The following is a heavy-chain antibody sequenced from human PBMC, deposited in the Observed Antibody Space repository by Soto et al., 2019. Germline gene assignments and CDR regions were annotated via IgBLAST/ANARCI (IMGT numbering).Heavy chain of an antibody. CDR3: ARVRGGYSYGSPFDY. CDR1: GGTFSSYA. CDR2: IIPIFGTA. D-gene: IGHD5-18*01. V-gene: IGHV1-69*06. J-gene: IGHJ4*02. Sequence: SVKVSCKASGGTFSSYAISWVRQAPGQGLEWMGGIIPIFGTANYAQKFQGRVTITADKSTSTAYMELSSLRSEDTAVYYCARVRGGYSYGSPFDYWGQGTLVTVSS.